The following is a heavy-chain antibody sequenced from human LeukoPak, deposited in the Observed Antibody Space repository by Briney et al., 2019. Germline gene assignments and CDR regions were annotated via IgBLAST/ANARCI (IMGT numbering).Heavy chain of an antibody. Sequence: GGSLRLSCAASGFTFSSYAMHWARQAPGKGLEWVAVISYDGSNKYYADSVKGRFTISRDNSKNTLYLQMNSLRAEDTAVYYCARDWQQLAFDYWGQGTLVTVSS. CDR2: ISYDGSNK. J-gene: IGHJ4*02. CDR1: GFTFSSYA. V-gene: IGHV3-30*04. D-gene: IGHD6-13*01. CDR3: ARDWQQLAFDY.